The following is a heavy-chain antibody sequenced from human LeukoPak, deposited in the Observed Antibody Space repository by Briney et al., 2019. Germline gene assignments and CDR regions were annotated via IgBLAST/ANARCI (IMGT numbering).Heavy chain of an antibody. V-gene: IGHV4-4*07. Sequence: KPSETLSLTCTVSGGSISSYYWSWIRQPAGKGLEWIGRIYTSGSTNYNPSLKSRVTMSVDTSKNQFSLKLSSVTAADTAVYYCARDQASTVTKDWYFDLWGRGTLVTVSS. J-gene: IGHJ2*01. CDR1: GGSISSYY. CDR3: ARDQASTVTKDWYFDL. D-gene: IGHD4-11*01. CDR2: IYTSGST.